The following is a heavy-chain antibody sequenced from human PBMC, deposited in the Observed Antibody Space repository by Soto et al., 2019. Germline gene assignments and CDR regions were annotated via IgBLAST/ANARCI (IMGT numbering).Heavy chain of an antibody. Sequence: EVKMVESGGGLVKPGGSLRLSCAASGFTFSSYSMNWVRQAPGKGLEWVSSISSSSSYIYYADSLKGRFTISRDNAKNSLYLQMNSLRAEDTAVYYCARVPVGAAHFDYWGQGTLVTVSS. CDR2: ISSSSSYI. CDR1: GFTFSSYS. J-gene: IGHJ4*02. D-gene: IGHD1-26*01. CDR3: ARVPVGAAHFDY. V-gene: IGHV3-21*01.